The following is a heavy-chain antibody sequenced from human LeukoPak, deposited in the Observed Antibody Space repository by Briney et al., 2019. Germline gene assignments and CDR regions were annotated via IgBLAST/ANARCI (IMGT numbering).Heavy chain of an antibody. J-gene: IGHJ4*02. Sequence: GGSLRLSCAASGFTLSSYAMTWVRQGPGKGLEWVSAISVSGNTYHADSVKGRFTISRDSSKNTLYLQMNSLRAEDTAVYYCCTVVTPVDYWGQGTLVTVSS. CDR1: GFTLSSYA. CDR2: ISVSGNT. V-gene: IGHV3-23*01. D-gene: IGHD4-23*01. CDR3: CTVVTPVDY.